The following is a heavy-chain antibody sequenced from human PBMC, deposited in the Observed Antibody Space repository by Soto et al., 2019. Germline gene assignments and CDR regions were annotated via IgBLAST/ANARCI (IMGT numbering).Heavy chain of an antibody. J-gene: IGHJ6*02. CDR3: ARDQWELRSGMDV. D-gene: IGHD1-26*01. CDR1: GFTFSSYG. CDR2: IWYDGSNK. V-gene: IGHV3-33*01. Sequence: QVQLVESGGGVVQPGRSLRLSCAASGFTFSSYGMHWVRQAPGKGLEWVAVIWYDGSNKYYADSVKGRFTISRDNSKNTLYLQMNSLRAEDTAVYYCARDQWELRSGMDVWGQGTTVTVSS.